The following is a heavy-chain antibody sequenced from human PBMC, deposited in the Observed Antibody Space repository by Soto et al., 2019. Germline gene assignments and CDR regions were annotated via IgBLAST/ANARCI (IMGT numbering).Heavy chain of an antibody. Sequence: QVQLVQSGAEVKKPGSSVKVSCKASGGTFSSYSINWVRQAPGQGREWMGEFIPIFGTANYAQKCQGRVTITADESTSTAFMELSSLRSEETAVYYCARDGGRDSGGIDYWGQGTLVTVSS. CDR3: ARDGGRDSGGIDY. J-gene: IGHJ4*02. CDR2: FIPIFGTA. CDR1: GGTFSSYS. D-gene: IGHD1-26*01. V-gene: IGHV1-69*19.